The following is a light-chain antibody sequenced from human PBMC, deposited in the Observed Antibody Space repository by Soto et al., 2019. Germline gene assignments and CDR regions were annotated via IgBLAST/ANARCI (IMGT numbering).Light chain of an antibody. CDR2: DAS. V-gene: IGKV3-11*01. CDR3: QQRSNGPPIT. CDR1: QSVSSY. J-gene: IGKJ5*01. Sequence: EIVLTQYPTTLSLAPWARAALYCMASQSVSSYLAWYQQKPGQAPSLLIYDASNRATGIPARFSGSGSGTDFTLTISSLEPEDFAVYYCQQRSNGPPITVGQGTRLEIK.